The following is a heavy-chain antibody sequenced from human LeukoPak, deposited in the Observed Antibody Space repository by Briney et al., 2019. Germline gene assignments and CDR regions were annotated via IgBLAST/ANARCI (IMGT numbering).Heavy chain of an antibody. CDR2: IYYSGST. CDR3: AREPPTYDSSGRDAIDI. D-gene: IGHD3-22*01. J-gene: IGHJ3*02. Sequence: SETLSLTCTVSGGSISSYYWSWIRQPPGKGLEWIGYIYYSGSTNYNPSLKSRVTISVDTSKNQFSLKLSSVTAADTAVYYCAREPPTYDSSGRDAIDIWGQGTMVTVSS. V-gene: IGHV4-59*01. CDR1: GGSISSYY.